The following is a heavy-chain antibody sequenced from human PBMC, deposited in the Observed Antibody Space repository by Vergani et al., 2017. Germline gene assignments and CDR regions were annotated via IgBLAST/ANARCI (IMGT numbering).Heavy chain of an antibody. CDR1: GFTFSSYS. V-gene: IGHV3-48*02. CDR3: ARVPTYYYDSSGYFFGY. D-gene: IGHD3-22*01. CDR2: ISSSSSTI. J-gene: IGHJ4*02. Sequence: EVQLVESGGGLVQPGGSLRLSCAASGFTFSSYSMNWVRQAPGKGLEWVSYISSSSSTIYYADSVKGRFTISRDNAKNSLYLQMNSLRDEDTAVYYCARVPTYYYDSSGYFFGYWGQGTLVTVSS.